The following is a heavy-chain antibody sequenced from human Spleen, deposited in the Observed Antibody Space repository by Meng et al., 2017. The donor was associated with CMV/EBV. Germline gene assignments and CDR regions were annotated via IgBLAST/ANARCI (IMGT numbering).Heavy chain of an antibody. V-gene: IGHV3-48*03. CDR1: ELIFSGYE. CDR3: ASQIRFLEWLTH. Sequence: GGSLRLSCVASELIFSGYEMNWVRQAPGKGLEWISYISSSSSTVYYADFVKGRFTISRDDAKNSLHLQMNSLRAEDTAVYYCASQIRFLEWLTHWGQGTLVTVSS. D-gene: IGHD3-3*01. CDR2: ISSSSSTV. J-gene: IGHJ4*02.